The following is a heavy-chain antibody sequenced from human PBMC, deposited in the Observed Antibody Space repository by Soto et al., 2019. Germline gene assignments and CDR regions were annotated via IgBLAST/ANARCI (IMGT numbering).Heavy chain of an antibody. CDR1: GGSISSSRYY. CDR3: AREGGVIVVVPAALDFEY. CDR2: IYYSGST. V-gene: IGHV4-39*02. J-gene: IGHJ4*02. D-gene: IGHD2-2*01. Sequence: QLQLQESGPGLVKPSETLSLTCTVAGGSISSSRYYWGWIRQPPGKGLAWIGSIYYSGSTYYNPYLKSRVTIAVATSKTQFYLRLSSVTAAETAVYYCAREGGVIVVVPAALDFEYWGQGTLVTVSS.